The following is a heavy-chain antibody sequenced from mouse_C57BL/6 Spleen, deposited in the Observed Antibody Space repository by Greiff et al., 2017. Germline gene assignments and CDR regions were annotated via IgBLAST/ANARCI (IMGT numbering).Heavy chain of an antibody. J-gene: IGHJ3*01. D-gene: IGHD2-3*01. CDR1: GYTFTSYW. CDR2: IDPSDSET. CDR3: ARGDGYYEFAY. Sequence: QVQLHQPGAELVRPGSSVKLSCKASGYTFTSYWMHWVKQRPIQGLEWIGNIDPSDSETHYNQKFKDKATLTVDKSSSTAYMQLSSLTSEDSAVYYCARGDGYYEFAYWGQGTLVTVSA. V-gene: IGHV1-52*01.